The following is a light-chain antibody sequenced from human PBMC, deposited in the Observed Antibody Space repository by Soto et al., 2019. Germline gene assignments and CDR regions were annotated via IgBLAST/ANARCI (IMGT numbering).Light chain of an antibody. CDR3: QQYSSSPFT. J-gene: IGKJ3*01. Sequence: EIVLTQSPGTLSLSPGEIATLSFRASQTVSSSSLAWYQQKPGQAPRLLIYGASNRATGIPDRFSGSGSGTDFTLTVSRLEPEDFALYYCQQYSSSPFTFGLGTRVDAK. CDR2: GAS. V-gene: IGKV3-20*01. CDR1: QTVSSSS.